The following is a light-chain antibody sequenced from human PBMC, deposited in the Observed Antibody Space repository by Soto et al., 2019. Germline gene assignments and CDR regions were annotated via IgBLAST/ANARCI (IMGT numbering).Light chain of an antibody. CDR3: QQSYSTPPT. CDR1: QSVSDS. J-gene: IGKJ4*01. Sequence: DIQMTQSPSSLSASEGDRVTITCRANQSVSDSLNWYQQKPGKAPKLLIYAASSLQSGVPSRFSGSGSGTDFTLTISSLQPEDFATYYCQQSYSTPPTFGGGTKVDIK. V-gene: IGKV1-39*01. CDR2: AAS.